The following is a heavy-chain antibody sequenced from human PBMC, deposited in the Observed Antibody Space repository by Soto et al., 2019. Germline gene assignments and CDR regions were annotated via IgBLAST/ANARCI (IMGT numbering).Heavy chain of an antibody. V-gene: IGHV3-30*18. J-gene: IGHJ6*03. D-gene: IGHD3-10*01. CDR1: GFTFSSYG. CDR3: AKDLKSISAGSLYYYSYDMDV. Sequence: QVQLVESGGGVVQPGRSLRLSCAASGFTFSSYGMHWVRQAPGKGLEWVAVISYDGSNKYYADSVKGRFTISRDNSKNTLYLQMKSLRAEDTAVYYCAKDLKSISAGSLYYYSYDMDVWGKGTTVTVSS. CDR2: ISYDGSNK.